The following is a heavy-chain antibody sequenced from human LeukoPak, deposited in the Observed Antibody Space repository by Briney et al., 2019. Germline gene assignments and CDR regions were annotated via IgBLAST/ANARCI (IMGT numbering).Heavy chain of an antibody. J-gene: IGHJ4*02. D-gene: IGHD3-10*01. CDR1: GGSISSYY. CDR2: IYYSGST. CDR3: ARGWFEELLYRHPFFDY. Sequence: PSETLSLTCTVSGGSISSYYWSWIRQPPGKGLEWIGYIYYSGSTNYNPSLNSRVTMSVDTSKNQFSLKLSSVTAADTAVYYCARGWFEELLYRHPFFDYWGQGTLVTVSS. V-gene: IGHV4-59*01.